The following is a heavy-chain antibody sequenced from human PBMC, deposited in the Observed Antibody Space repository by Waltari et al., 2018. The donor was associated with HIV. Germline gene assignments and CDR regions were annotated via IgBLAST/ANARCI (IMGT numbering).Heavy chain of an antibody. CDR1: GFTFSNYA. J-gene: IGHJ6*02. CDR2: ISYDGSNK. CDR3: ARTFIRATNGMDV. Sequence: QAQLMESGGGVVQPGRSLRLSCAASGFTFSNYAMHWVRQGPGKGLEWVAVISYDGSNKYYADSVKGRFTISRDSSKNTLYLQMNSLTAQDTAVYYCARTFIRATNGMDVWGQGTTVFVSS. V-gene: IGHV3-30*03.